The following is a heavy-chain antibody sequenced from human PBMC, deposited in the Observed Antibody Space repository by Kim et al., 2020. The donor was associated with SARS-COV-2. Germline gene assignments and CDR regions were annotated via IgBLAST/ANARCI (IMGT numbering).Heavy chain of an antibody. J-gene: IGHJ4*02. D-gene: IGHD5-12*01. CDR3: ARSRLGYSYIFDY. V-gene: IGHV3-66*01. Sequence: YADSVKCRCNISRDSSKNKVSLQWNSLRVEDTADYYCARSRLGYSYIFDYWGQGTLVTVSS.